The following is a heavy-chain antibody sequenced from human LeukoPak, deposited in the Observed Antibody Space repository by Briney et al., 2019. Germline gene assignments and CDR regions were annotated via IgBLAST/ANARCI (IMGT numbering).Heavy chain of an antibody. CDR3: ARGSMAITFGGVIVDNFDY. J-gene: IGHJ4*02. Sequence: SETLSLTCTVSGGSISSGGYYWSWIRQHPGTGLEWIGYIYYSGSTYYNPSLKSRVTISVDTPKNQSSLKLSSVTAADTAVYYCARGSMAITFGGVIVDNFDYWGQGTLVTVSS. CDR2: IYYSGST. CDR1: GGSISSGGYY. D-gene: IGHD3-16*02. V-gene: IGHV4-31*03.